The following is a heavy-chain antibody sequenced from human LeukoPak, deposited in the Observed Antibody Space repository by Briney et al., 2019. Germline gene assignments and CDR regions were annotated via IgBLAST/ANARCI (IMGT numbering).Heavy chain of an antibody. CDR3: AISIAVAGTDYYYYYGMDV. Sequence: ASVTVSCKASGGTFSSYAISWVRQAPGQGLEWMGGIIPIFGTANYAQKFQGRVTITADESTSTAYMELSSLRSEDTAVYYCAISIAVAGTDYYYYYGMDVWGQGTTVTVSS. CDR1: GGTFSSYA. J-gene: IGHJ6*02. D-gene: IGHD6-19*01. CDR2: IIPIFGTA. V-gene: IGHV1-69*13.